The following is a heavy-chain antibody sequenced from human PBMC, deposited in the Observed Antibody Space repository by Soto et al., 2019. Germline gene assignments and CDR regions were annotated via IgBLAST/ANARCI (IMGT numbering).Heavy chain of an antibody. CDR3: ASGYYYDSSGYYSDAFDI. CDR2: ISSSSSTI. D-gene: IGHD3-22*01. J-gene: IGHJ3*02. V-gene: IGHV3-48*02. Sequence: LRLSCAASGFTFSSYSMNWVRQAPGKGLEWVSYISSSSSTIYYADSVKGRFTISRDNAKNSLYLQMNSLRDEDTAVYYCASGYYYDSSGYYSDAFDIWGQGTMVTVSS. CDR1: GFTFSSYS.